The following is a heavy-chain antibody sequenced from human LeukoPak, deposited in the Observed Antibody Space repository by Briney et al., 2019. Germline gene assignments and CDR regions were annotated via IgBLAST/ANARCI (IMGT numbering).Heavy chain of an antibody. J-gene: IGHJ4*02. CDR2: ISGSGGTT. D-gene: IGHD1-14*01. CDR1: KSTFASYA. CDR3: ARGAAGRAFDY. V-gene: IGHV3-23*01. Sequence: PGGSLRLSCAASKSTFASYALTWVRQAPGKGLEWLSGISGSGGTTYYADSVKGRFTVSRDNAKNSLYLQMNSLRAEDTAVYYCARGAAGRAFDYWGQGTLVTVSS.